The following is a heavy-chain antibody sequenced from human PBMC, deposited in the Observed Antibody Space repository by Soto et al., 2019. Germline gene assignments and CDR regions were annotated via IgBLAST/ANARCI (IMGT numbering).Heavy chain of an antibody. Sequence: SETLSLTCAVSGGSISSGGYSWSWIRQPPGKGQEWIGYIYHSGSTYYNPSLKSRVTIYVDTSKNQFSLKLNSVTAADTAVYYCARGRDSSDYWGQGTLVTVSS. CDR1: GGSISSGGYS. V-gene: IGHV4-30-2*01. CDR3: ARGRDSSDY. CDR2: IYHSGST. D-gene: IGHD3-22*01. J-gene: IGHJ4*02.